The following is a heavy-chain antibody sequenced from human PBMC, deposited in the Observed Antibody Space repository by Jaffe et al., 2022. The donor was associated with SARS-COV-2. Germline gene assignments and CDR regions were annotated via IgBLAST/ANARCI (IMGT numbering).Heavy chain of an antibody. Sequence: QVQLVQSGTEVKKPGASVKVSCKASGYTFTVNYMHWVRQAPGQGLEWVGWINPNSGVTYYAQQFQGRVTMTRDTSINTVYMEVSRLASDDTAVYFCVRENWIYDYWGQGTLVTVSS. J-gene: IGHJ4*02. CDR2: INPNSGVT. D-gene: IGHD2-2*03. CDR1: GYTFTVNY. V-gene: IGHV1-2*02. CDR3: VRENWIYDY.